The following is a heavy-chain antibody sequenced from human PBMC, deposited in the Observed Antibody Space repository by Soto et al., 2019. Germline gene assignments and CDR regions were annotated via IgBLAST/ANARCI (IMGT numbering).Heavy chain of an antibody. CDR2: ISSDGNS. V-gene: IGHV3-30*03. Sequence: QVQLVESGGGVVQPGRSLRLSCAASGFTFSIYGMHWVRQAPGKGLEWVTFISSDGNSNNVDSVKGRFTTSRDNSKNTLYLQMDSLRPDDTAVYYCARELNWNDFDYWGQGTLVTVSS. D-gene: IGHD1-20*01. CDR1: GFTFSIYG. J-gene: IGHJ4*02. CDR3: ARELNWNDFDY.